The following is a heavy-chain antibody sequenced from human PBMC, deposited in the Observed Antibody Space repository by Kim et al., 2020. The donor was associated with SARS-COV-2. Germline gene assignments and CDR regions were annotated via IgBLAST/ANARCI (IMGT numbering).Heavy chain of an antibody. CDR2: INPSGGST. D-gene: IGHD3-22*01. V-gene: IGHV1-46*01. Sequence: ASVKVSCKASGYTFTSYYMHWVRQAPGQGLEWMGIINPSGGSTSYAQKFQGRVTMTRDTSTSTVYMELSSLRSEDTAVYYCARDVSRVVKNVGDSSGYHFQHWGQGTLVNVSS. CDR3: ARDVSRVVKNVGDSSGYHFQH. CDR1: GYTFTSYY. J-gene: IGHJ1*01.